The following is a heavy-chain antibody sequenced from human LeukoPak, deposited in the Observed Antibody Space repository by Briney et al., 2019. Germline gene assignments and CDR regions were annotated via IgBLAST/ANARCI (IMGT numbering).Heavy chain of an antibody. CDR3: VNHITAMIRGCLDH. CDR2: INARGFIT. V-gene: IGHV3-23*01. J-gene: IGHJ4*02. D-gene: IGHD5-18*01. Sequence: ETLSLTCSVSGASISSDYWSWVRQAPGKGLEWVSAINARGFITYYADSVKGRFTISRDNSKNTLFLQMNGLSVEDTATYYCVNHITAMIRGCLDHWGQGILVSVSS. CDR1: GASISSDY.